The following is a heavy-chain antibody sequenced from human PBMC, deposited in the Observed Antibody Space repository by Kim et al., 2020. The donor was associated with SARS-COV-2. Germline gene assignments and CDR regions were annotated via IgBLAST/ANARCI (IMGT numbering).Heavy chain of an antibody. CDR3: ATLITIFGVVITDNWFDP. CDR1: GYTLTELS. CDR2: FDPEDGET. D-gene: IGHD3-3*01. J-gene: IGHJ5*02. V-gene: IGHV1-24*01. Sequence: ASVKVSCQVSGYTLTELSMHWVRQAPGKGLEWMGGFDPEDGETIYAQKFQGRVTMTEDTSTDTAYMELSSLRSEDTAVYYCATLITIFGVVITDNWFDPWGQGTLVTVSS.